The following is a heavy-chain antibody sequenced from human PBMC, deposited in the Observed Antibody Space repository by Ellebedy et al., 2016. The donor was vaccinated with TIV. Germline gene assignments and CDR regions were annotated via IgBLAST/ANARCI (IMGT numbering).Heavy chain of an antibody. CDR2: ISGSGGTT. J-gene: IGHJ4*02. D-gene: IGHD3-10*01. Sequence: GESLKISCAASGFTFSTYVMSWVRQAPGKGLEWVSGISGSGGTTCYADSVKGRITISRDNSKNSLYLQMNSLRVEDTAVYHCAKSFRFGSGSHDAFDYWGQGTLVTVSS. V-gene: IGHV3-23*01. CDR1: GFTFSTYV. CDR3: AKSFRFGSGSHDAFDY.